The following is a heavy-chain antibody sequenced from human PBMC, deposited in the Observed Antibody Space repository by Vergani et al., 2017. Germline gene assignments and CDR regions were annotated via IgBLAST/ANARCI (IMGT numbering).Heavy chain of an antibody. J-gene: IGHJ4*02. D-gene: IGHD3-22*01. V-gene: IGHV3-21*01. CDR1: GFTFSSYS. CDR3: ARDKRIVVGAMDY. CDR2: ISSSSYI. Sequence: EVQLVESGGGLVKPGGSLRLSCAASGFTFSSYSMNWVRQAPGKGLEWVSSISSSSYIYYADSVKGRFTISRDNAKNSLYLQMNSLRAEDTAVYYCARDKRIVVGAMDYWGQGTLVTVSS.